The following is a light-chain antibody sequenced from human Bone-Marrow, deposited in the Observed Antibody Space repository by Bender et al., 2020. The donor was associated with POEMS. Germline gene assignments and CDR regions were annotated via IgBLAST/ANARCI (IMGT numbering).Light chain of an antibody. CDR3: CSYAGTFVV. CDR1: SSDIGVFNY. Sequence: QSALTQPASVSGSPGQSITIACTGSSSDIGVFNYVSWYQQHPDRAPKLIIYDVTDRPSGVSDRFSGSKSGNTASLTISGLQAEDEADYYCCSYAGTFVVFGGGTKVTVL. V-gene: IGLV2-14*03. J-gene: IGLJ2*01. CDR2: DVT.